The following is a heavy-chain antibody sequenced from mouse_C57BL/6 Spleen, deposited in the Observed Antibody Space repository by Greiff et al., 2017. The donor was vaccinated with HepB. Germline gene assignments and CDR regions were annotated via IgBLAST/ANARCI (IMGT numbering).Heavy chain of an antibody. CDR2: INPGSGGT. Sequence: VQLQQSGAELVRPGTSVEVSCKASGYAFTNYLIEWVKQRPGQGLEWIGVINPGSGGTNYNEKFKGKATLTADKSSSTAYMQLSSLTSEDSAVYFCASPYDYDGWFAYWGQGTLVTVYA. V-gene: IGHV1-54*01. CDR3: ASPYDYDGWFAY. CDR1: GYAFTNYL. J-gene: IGHJ3*01. D-gene: IGHD2-4*01.